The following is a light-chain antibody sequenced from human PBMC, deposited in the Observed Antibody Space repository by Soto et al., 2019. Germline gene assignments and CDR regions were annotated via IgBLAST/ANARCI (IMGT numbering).Light chain of an antibody. CDR1: QSVGKN. Sequence: EIVMTQSPAALFVSLGERVTLSCRASQSVGKNLAWYQQRPGQGPRLLIFAAADRATDIPVRFSGSGSGTDFTFTISSLQSEDSAIYYCQQYNNWPPWTFGRGTRVEI. J-gene: IGKJ1*01. CDR2: AAA. CDR3: QQYNNWPPWT. V-gene: IGKV3-15*01.